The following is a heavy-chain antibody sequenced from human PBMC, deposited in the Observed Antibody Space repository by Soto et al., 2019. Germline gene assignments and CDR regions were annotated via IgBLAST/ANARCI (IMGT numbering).Heavy chain of an antibody. V-gene: IGHV4-59*01. D-gene: IGHD4-17*01. Sequence: SETLSLTCTVSGGSISSYYWSWIRQPPGKGLEWIGYIYYSGSTNYNPSLKSRVTISVETSKNQFSLKLSSVTAADTAVYYCAREGRNPYGDYYYYGMDVWGQGTTVTVSS. CDR3: AREGRNPYGDYYYYGMDV. CDR1: GGSISSYY. CDR2: IYYSGST. J-gene: IGHJ6*02.